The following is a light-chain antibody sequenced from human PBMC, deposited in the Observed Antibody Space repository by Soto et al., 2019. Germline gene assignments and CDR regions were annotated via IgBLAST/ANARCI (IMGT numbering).Light chain of an antibody. CDR1: SSDVGGYNY. J-gene: IGLJ1*01. CDR2: EVS. V-gene: IGLV2-14*01. Sequence: QSALTQPASVSGSPGQSITISGTGTSSDVGGYNYVSWYQQHPGKAPKLMIYEVSNRPSGVSNRCSGSNSGNTASLTISGLQAEDEADYSCSSYTSSSTLYVFGTETKVTVL. CDR3: SSYTSSSTLYV.